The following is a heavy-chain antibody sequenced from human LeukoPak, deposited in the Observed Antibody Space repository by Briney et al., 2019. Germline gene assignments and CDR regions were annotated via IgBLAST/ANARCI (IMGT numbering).Heavy chain of an antibody. D-gene: IGHD3-22*01. J-gene: IGHJ4*02. Sequence: SGGSLRLSCAASGFTFSSYWMHWVRQAPGKGLLWVSGISSDGSETRYVGSVKGRFTISRDNAKNTLYLQMNNLRAEDTAVYYCAREQGYYSVPGYWGQGTLVTVSS. V-gene: IGHV3-74*01. CDR3: AREQGYYSVPGY. CDR2: ISSDGSET. CDR1: GFTFSSYW.